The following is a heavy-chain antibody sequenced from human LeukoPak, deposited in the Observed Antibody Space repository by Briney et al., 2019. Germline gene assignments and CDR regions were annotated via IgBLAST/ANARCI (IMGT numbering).Heavy chain of an antibody. V-gene: IGHV4-34*01. CDR1: GGSFSGYY. D-gene: IGHD2-8*01. Sequence: SETLSLTCAVYGGSFSGYYWSWIRQPPGKGLEWIGEINHSGSTNYNPSLKSRVTISVDTSKNQFSLKLSSVTAADTAVYYCARVSVYAMYYYHYYMDVWGKGTTVTVSS. CDR2: INHSGST. J-gene: IGHJ6*03. CDR3: ARVSVYAMYYYHYYMDV.